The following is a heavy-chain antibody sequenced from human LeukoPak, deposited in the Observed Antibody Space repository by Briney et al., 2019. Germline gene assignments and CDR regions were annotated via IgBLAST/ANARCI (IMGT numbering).Heavy chain of an antibody. V-gene: IGHV3-21*01. Sequence: NPGGSLRLSCAASGFTVSSDSMNWVRQAPGRGLECVSFISIISSYIYYADSVKGRFTISRDNAKNSLYLQMNSLRAEDTAVYYCARAVGGGLEYSSASEDYWGQGTLVTVSS. CDR3: ARAVGGGLEYSSASEDY. D-gene: IGHD6-6*01. CDR1: GFTVSSDS. J-gene: IGHJ4*02. CDR2: ISIISSYI.